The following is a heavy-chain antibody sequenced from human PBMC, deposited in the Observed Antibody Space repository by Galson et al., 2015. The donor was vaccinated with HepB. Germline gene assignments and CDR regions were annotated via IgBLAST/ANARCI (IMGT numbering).Heavy chain of an antibody. CDR2: INTNGGST. Sequence: RQAPGKGLAYVSAINTNGGSTNYASSVKGRFTISRDNSKNTLYLQMGSLRAEDMAVYYCARLYCSGGSCYFDYWGQGTLVTVSS. CDR3: ARLYCSGGSCYFDY. J-gene: IGHJ4*02. V-gene: IGHV3-64*01. D-gene: IGHD2-15*01.